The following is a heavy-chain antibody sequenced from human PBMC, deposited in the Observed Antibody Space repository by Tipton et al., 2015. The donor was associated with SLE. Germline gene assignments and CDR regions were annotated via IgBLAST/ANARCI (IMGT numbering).Heavy chain of an antibody. CDR1: GGSISSYY. D-gene: IGHD3-22*01. CDR3: AGYYYDSSVGAFDI. CDR2: IYYSGST. Sequence: LTCTVSGGSISSYYWSWIRQPPGKGLESIGYIYYSGSTNYNPSLKSRVTISVDTSKNQFSLKLNSVTAADTAVYYCAGYYYDSSVGAFDIWGQGTMVTVSS. V-gene: IGHV4-59*01. J-gene: IGHJ3*02.